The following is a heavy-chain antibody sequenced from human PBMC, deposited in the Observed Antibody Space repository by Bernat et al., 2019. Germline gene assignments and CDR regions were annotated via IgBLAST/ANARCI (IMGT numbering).Heavy chain of an antibody. V-gene: IGHV1-2*04. CDR2: INPNSGGT. D-gene: IGHD3-10*01. J-gene: IGHJ6*02. Sequence: QVQLVQSGVEVKKPGASVKVSCKASGYIFTGYYMHWVRQAPGQGLEWMGWINPNSGGTNYAQKFQGWVTMTRDTSISTAYMELSRLRSDDTAVYYCAREGGAGAYYYYGMDVWGQGTTVTVSS. CDR1: GYIFTGYY. CDR3: AREGGAGAYYYYGMDV.